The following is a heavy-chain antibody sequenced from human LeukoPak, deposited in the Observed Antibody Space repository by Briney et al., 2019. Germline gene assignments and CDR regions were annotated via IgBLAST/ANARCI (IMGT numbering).Heavy chain of an antibody. Sequence: SETLSLPCTVSGASISSYYWSWIRQPAGTGLEWIGRIYTSGSTNYNPSLKSRVTMSVDTSKNQFSLKLSSVTAADTAVYYCARDGLLTGYDYWGQGTLVTVSS. CDR3: ARDGLLTGYDY. J-gene: IGHJ4*02. CDR2: IYTSGST. CDR1: GASISSYY. V-gene: IGHV4-4*07. D-gene: IGHD3-9*01.